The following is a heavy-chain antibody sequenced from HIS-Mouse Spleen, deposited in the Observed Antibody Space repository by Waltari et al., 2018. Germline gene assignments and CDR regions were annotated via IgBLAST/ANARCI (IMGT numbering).Heavy chain of an antibody. CDR3: ARDRRSSGWCLLDY. Sequence: EVQLVESGGGLVQPGGSLRLSCAASGFTFSSYWMSLVRQAPGKGLAWVANIKKDGRGKYYVDAGKGRFTISRDNAKNSLYLQMNSLRAEDTAVYYCARDRRSSGWCLLDYWGQGTLVTVSS. V-gene: IGHV3-7*01. CDR2: IKKDGRGK. D-gene: IGHD6-19*01. J-gene: IGHJ4*02. CDR1: GFTFSSYW.